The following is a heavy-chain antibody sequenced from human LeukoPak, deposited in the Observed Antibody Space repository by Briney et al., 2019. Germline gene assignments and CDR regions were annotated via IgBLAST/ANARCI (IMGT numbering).Heavy chain of an antibody. CDR2: ISSSSSTI. D-gene: IGHD3-3*01. V-gene: IGHV3-48*01. J-gene: IGHJ3*02. CDR1: GFTFSSYS. CDR3: ARDLRKFFRLVDAFDI. Sequence: PGGSLRLSCAASGFTFSSYSMNWVRQAPGKGLEWVSYISSSSSTIYYADSVKGRFTIPRDNAKNSLYLQMNSLRAEDTAVYYCARDLRKFFRLVDAFDIWGQGTMVTVSS.